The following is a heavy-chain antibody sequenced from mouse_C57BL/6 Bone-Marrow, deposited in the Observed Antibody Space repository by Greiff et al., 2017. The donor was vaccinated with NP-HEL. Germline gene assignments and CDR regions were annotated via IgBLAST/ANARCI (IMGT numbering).Heavy chain of an antibody. CDR2: INPSSGYT. D-gene: IGHD1-1*01. CDR3: DYYGSSYHWYFDV. Sequence: QVQLQQSGAELARPGASVKMSCKASGYTFTSYTMHWVKQRPGQGLEWIGYINPSSGYTKYNQKFKDKATLTADKSSSTAYMQLSSLTSEDSAVYYCDYYGSSYHWYFDVWGTGTTVTVSS. J-gene: IGHJ1*03. V-gene: IGHV1-4*01. CDR1: GYTFTSYT.